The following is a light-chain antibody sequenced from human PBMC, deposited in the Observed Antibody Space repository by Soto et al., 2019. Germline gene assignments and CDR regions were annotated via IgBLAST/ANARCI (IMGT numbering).Light chain of an antibody. CDR1: QSVSSSY. CDR2: GAS. V-gene: IGKV3-20*01. J-gene: IGKJ2*01. Sequence: EIVLTQSPGTLSLSPGERATLSCRASQSVSSSYLAWYQQKPGQAPRLLIYGASSRATGIPDRFSGSGSGTAFTITISSLQSADFAVYYCQQYNNWPHTFGQGTNLEIK. CDR3: QQYNNWPHT.